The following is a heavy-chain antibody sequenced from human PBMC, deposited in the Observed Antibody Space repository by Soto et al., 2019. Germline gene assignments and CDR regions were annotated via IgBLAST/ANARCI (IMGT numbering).Heavy chain of an antibody. CDR2: IYSGGST. V-gene: IGHV4-4*07. J-gene: IGHJ5*02. CDR1: GDSISGYH. CDR3: PRENSYHFDP. D-gene: IGHD5-18*01. Sequence: QVQLQESGPGLVKPSETLSLTCTISGDSISGYHWSWIRQPAGKGLEWIGRIYSGGSTNYNPSLKSRVTMSVDTSKNQFSLNLNSVTAADTAVYYCPRENSYHFDPWVQGTLVTVSS.